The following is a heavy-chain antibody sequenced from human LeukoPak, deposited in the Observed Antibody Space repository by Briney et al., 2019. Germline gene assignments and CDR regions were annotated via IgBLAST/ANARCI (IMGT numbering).Heavy chain of an antibody. V-gene: IGHV6-1*01. J-gene: IGHJ4*02. D-gene: IGHD3-16*01. CDR1: GDSVSSNSAA. CDR2: TYYRSKWYN. Sequence: SQTLSLTCAISGDSVSSNSAAWNWIRQSPSRGLEWLGRTYYRSKWYNDYAVSVKSRITITPDPSKNQFALQLNSVTPEDTAVFYCKRPCFCYSPNCYDYFFDYGGKGTFVTVS. CDR3: KRPCFCYSPNCYDYFFDY.